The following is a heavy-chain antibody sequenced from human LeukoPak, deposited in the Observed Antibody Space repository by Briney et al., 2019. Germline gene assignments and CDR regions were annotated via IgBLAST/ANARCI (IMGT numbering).Heavy chain of an antibody. CDR2: IYYTGKT. CDR3: ARWDCSSGTCYYLDY. Sequence: PSETLSLTCSVSGGSINNYYWGWLRRPPGRGLEYIGHIYYTGKTDYNPSFKSRVTMSVDTSKNQLSLKLNFLTAADTAVYYCARWDCSSGTCYYLDYWGQGTLVIVSS. D-gene: IGHD2-15*01. J-gene: IGHJ4*02. V-gene: IGHV4-59*01. CDR1: GGSINNYY.